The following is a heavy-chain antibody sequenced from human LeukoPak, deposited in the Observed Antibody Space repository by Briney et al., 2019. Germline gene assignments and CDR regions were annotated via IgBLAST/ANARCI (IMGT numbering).Heavy chain of an antibody. J-gene: IGHJ4*02. CDR3: ARVSPATYSSSWYRGYYFDY. D-gene: IGHD6-13*01. V-gene: IGHV4-34*01. CDR1: GGSFSGYY. CDR2: IDHSGST. Sequence: SDTLSLTCAVYGGSFSGYYGSWIRHPPGKGLEWGGEIDHSGSTKYNTSRKSRFTISVDTPKNQFSLKLSSVTAADTAVYYCARVSPATYSSSWYRGYYFDYWGQGTLLTVSS.